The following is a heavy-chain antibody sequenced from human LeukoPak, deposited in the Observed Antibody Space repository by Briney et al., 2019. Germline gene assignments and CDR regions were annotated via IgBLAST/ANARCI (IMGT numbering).Heavy chain of an antibody. CDR1: GFTFSSYG. Sequence: PGGSLRLSCAASGFTFSSYGMHWVRQAPGKGLEWGAVISYGGSNTYYADSVKGRSTISRDNSKNTLYLQMNSLRAEDTAVYYCAKVRAEWELPYFDYWGQGTLVTVSS. V-gene: IGHV3-30*18. CDR3: AKVRAEWELPYFDY. CDR2: ISYGGSNT. D-gene: IGHD1-26*01. J-gene: IGHJ4*02.